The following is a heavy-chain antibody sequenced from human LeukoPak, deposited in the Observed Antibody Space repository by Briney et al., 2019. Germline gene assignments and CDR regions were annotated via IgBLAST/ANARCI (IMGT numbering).Heavy chain of an antibody. V-gene: IGHV3-74*03. CDR1: GFTFSTYW. D-gene: IGHD1-14*01. CDR3: AKARGPAANRPQY. CDR2: INGYGCTT. Sequence: AGGSLRLSCTASGFTFSTYWINGVRQSPGKGRLWVALINGYGCTTTHPDSVKGRFTISRDNAKKTAYLHKHSLRAEDTAVYYCAKARGPAANRPQYWGQGPLVTVSS. J-gene: IGHJ4*02.